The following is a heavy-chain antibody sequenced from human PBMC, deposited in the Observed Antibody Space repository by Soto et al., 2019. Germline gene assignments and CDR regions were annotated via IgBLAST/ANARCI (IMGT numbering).Heavy chain of an antibody. Sequence: HPGGSLRLSCAASGFTFSSYAMSWVRQAPGKGLEWVSAISGSGGSTYCADSVKGRFTISRGNSKNTLYLQMNSLRAEDTAVYYCAKGGLRWYPNWFDPWGQGTRVTVSS. CDR3: AKGGLRWYPNWFDP. D-gene: IGHD6-13*01. J-gene: IGHJ5*02. CDR2: ISGSGGST. CDR1: GFTFSSYA. V-gene: IGHV3-23*01.